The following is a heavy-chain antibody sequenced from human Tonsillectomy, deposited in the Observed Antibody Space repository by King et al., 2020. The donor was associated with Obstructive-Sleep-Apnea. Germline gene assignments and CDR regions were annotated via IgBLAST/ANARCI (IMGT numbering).Heavy chain of an antibody. CDR2: IYYSGST. CDR3: ARVVAAARRYFDY. J-gene: IGHJ4*02. D-gene: IGHD6-13*01. V-gene: IGHV4-39*07. Sequence: QLQESGPGLVKPSETLSLTCTVSGGSISSSIYYWGWIRQPPGKGLEWIGRIYYSGSTYYNPSLKSRVTISVDTSKNQFSLKLSSVTAADTAVYYWARVVAAARRYFDYWGQGTLVTVSS. CDR1: GGSISSSIYY.